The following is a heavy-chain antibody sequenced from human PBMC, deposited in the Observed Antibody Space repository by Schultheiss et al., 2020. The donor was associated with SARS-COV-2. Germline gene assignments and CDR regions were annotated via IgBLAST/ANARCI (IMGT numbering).Heavy chain of an antibody. Sequence: GGSLRLSCAASGFTFSSYAMSWVRQAPGKGLEWVSSISSSSSYIYYADSVKGRFTISRDNSKNTLYLQMNSLRAEDTAVYYCAREPYSSSWYPLDYYYYGMDVWGQGTTVTVSS. V-gene: IGHV3-21*01. CDR1: GFTFSSYA. CDR2: ISSSSSYI. CDR3: AREPYSSSWYPLDYYYYGMDV. J-gene: IGHJ6*02. D-gene: IGHD6-13*01.